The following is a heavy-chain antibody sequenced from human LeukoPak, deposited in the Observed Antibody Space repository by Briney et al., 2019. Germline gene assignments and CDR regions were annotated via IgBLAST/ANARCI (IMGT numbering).Heavy chain of an antibody. Sequence: SETLSLTCTVSGGSISSSSFSWVWIRQPPGKGLQWIGNIHYSGSSYFNPSLKSRVTISVDTSRNIFSLKMHSVTAADTAVYYCAAMSSRFEYYFDYWGQGTLVPVSS. CDR2: IHYSGSS. CDR3: AAMSSRFEYYFDY. CDR1: GGSISSSSFS. J-gene: IGHJ4*02. V-gene: IGHV4-39*01. D-gene: IGHD5/OR15-5a*01.